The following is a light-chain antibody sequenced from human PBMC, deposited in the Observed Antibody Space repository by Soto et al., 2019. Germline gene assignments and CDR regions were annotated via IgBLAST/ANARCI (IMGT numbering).Light chain of an antibody. Sequence: QAALTQPASVSGSPGQSITISCTGTSSDVGSYNLVSWYQQHPGKAPKLMIYEVSKRPSGVSNRFSGSKSGNTASLTISGLQAEDEADYYCCSYAGSSTSVVCGGGTKLTVL. J-gene: IGLJ2*01. CDR3: CSYAGSSTSVV. CDR2: EVS. CDR1: SSDVGSYNL. V-gene: IGLV2-23*02.